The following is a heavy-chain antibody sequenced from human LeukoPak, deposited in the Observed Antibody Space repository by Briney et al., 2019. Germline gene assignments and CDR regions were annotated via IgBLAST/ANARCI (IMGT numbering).Heavy chain of an antibody. CDR1: GFTFSNYA. V-gene: IGHV3-23*01. CDR3: AKEPYGDYAYNWFDP. J-gene: IGHJ5*02. Sequence: GGSLRLSCAASGFTFSNYAMSWVRQAPGKGLEWVSVIGGSGGYIYYADSVKGRFTISRDNSKNTLYLQMNTLRAEDTAVYYCAKEPYGDYAYNWFDPRGQGTLVTVSS. CDR2: IGGSGGYI. D-gene: IGHD4-17*01.